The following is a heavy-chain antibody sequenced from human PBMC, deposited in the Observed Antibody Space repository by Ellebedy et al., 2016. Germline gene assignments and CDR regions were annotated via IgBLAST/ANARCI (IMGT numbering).Heavy chain of an antibody. D-gene: IGHD6-13*01. V-gene: IGHV4-59*08. CDR3: ARHVGSGSSSWYGMDV. Sequence: SETLSLTCTVSGGSISSYYWSWIRQPPGKGLEWIGYIYYSGSTNYNPSLKSRVTISVDTSKNQFSLKLSSVTAADTAVYYCARHVGSGSSSWYGMDVWGQGTTVTVSS. CDR1: GGSISSYY. CDR2: IYYSGST. J-gene: IGHJ6*02.